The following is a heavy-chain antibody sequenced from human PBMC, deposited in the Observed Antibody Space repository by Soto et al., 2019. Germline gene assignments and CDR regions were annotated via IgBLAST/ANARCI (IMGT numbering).Heavy chain of an antibody. CDR3: STGGY. J-gene: IGHJ4*02. V-gene: IGHV3-23*01. CDR1: GFTFSSTA. Sequence: GGSLRLSCVASGFTFSSTAMSWVRQAPGKGLDWVSAISNSGTATYYADSVKGRFTISRDNSENTVFLQMNSLRADDTALYYCSTGGYWGQGTQVTVSS. CDR2: ISNSGTAT.